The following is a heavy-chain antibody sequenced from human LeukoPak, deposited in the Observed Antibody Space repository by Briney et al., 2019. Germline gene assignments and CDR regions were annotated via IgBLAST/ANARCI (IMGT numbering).Heavy chain of an antibody. CDR2: ISYDGSNK. V-gene: IGHV3-30-3*01. D-gene: IGHD6-13*01. Sequence: GRSLRLSCAASGFTFSSYAMHWVRQAPGKGLEWVAVISYDGSNKYYADSVKGRFTISRDNSKNTLYLQMNSLRAEDTAVYYCARGQYSSRRSPFDYWGQGTLVTVSS. J-gene: IGHJ4*02. CDR3: ARGQYSSRRSPFDY. CDR1: GFTFSSYA.